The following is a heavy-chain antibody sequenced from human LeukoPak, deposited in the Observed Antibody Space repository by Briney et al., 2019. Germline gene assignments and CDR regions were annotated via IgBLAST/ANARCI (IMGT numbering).Heavy chain of an antibody. J-gene: IGHJ4*02. V-gene: IGHV4-38-2*02. D-gene: IGHD5-24*01. CDR1: GYSISSGYY. CDR3: ARRRWLHRDFDY. CDR2: IYHSGST. Sequence: SETLSLTCTVSGYSISSGYYWGWIRQPPGKGLEWIGSIYHSGSTYYNPSLKSRVTISVDTSKNQFSLKLSSVTAADTAVYYCARRRWLHRDFDYWGQGTLVTVSS.